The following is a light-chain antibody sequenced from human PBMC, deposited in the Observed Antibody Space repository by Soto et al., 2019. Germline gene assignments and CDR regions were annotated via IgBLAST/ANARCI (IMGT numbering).Light chain of an antibody. CDR3: QKYDSAPKT. Sequence: DIQMTQSPSSLSASVGYRVTITCRASRAINNVLAWYQQKPGKVPKLLISAASTFQPGVPSRFSGSGSGTDVTLTISSLQPEDVATYYCQKYDSAPKTFGEGNKAEIK. V-gene: IGKV1-27*01. J-gene: IGKJ1*01. CDR1: RAINNV. CDR2: AAS.